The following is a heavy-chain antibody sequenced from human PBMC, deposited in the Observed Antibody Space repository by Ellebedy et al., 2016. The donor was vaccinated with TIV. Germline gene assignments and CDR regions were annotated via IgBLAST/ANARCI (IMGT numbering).Heavy chain of an antibody. CDR1: GFAFSLNW. CDR2: IKSDGSSS. V-gene: IGHV3-74*01. CDR3: AREKDGRNS. D-gene: IGHD4-23*01. Sequence: PGGSLRLSCEASGFAFSLNWMHWVRQPPGQGPIWIAWIKSDGSSSNYADSVKGRFTISRDNAKNTLYLQMHSLTAADTAVYYCAREKDGRNSWGQGTLVAVSS. J-gene: IGHJ4*02.